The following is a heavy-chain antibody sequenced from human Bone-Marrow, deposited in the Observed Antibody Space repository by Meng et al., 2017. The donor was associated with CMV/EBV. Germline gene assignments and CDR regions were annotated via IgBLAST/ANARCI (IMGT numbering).Heavy chain of an antibody. V-gene: IGHV1-8*03. Sequence: ASVKVSCKASGYTFTSYDINWVRQATGQGLEWMGWMNPNSGNTGYAQKFQGRVTITRNTSISTAYMELSSLRSGDTAVYYCARGIRLFAQANWFDPWGHGTLVTFSS. J-gene: IGHJ5*02. D-gene: IGHD2-21*01. CDR1: GYTFTSYD. CDR3: ARGIRLFAQANWFDP. CDR2: MNPNSGNT.